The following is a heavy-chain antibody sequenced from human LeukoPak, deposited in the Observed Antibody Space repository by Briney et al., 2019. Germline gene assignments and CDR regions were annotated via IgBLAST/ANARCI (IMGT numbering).Heavy chain of an antibody. CDR1: GLSLTTHG. CDR3: ASVYSYGWFDY. D-gene: IGHD5-18*01. J-gene: IGHJ5*01. CDR2: IWYDGSNK. Sequence: GKSLRLSCAASGLSLTTHGMHWVRQAPGKGLEWVAVIWYDGSNKYYADSVKGRFTISRDNSKNTLYLQMNSLRAEDTAVYYCASVYSYGWFDYWGQGTLVTVSS. V-gene: IGHV3-33*01.